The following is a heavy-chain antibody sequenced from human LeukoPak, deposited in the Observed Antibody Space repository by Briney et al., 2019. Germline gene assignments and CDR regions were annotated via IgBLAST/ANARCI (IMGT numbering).Heavy chain of an antibody. CDR1: GGSISSGDYY. CDR2: IYYSGST. V-gene: IGHV4-30-4*01. Sequence: SETLSLTCTVSGGSISSGDYYWSWIRQPPGKGLEWIGYIYYSGSTYYNPSLKSRVTISVDTSKNQFSLKLSSVTAADTAVYYCARDPGYVSSGYPQYYFDYWGQGTLVTVSS. CDR3: ARDPGYVSSGYPQYYFDY. J-gene: IGHJ4*02. D-gene: IGHD3-22*01.